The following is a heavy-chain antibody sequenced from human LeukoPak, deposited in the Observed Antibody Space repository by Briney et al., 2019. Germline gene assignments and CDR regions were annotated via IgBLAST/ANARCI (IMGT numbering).Heavy chain of an antibody. D-gene: IGHD2-15*01. Sequence: GRSLRLSCAASGCTFDDYAMHWVRQAPGKGLEWVSGISWNSGSIGYADSVKGRFTISRDNAKNSLYLQMNSLRAEDTALYYCATGVVVAADDAFDIWGQGTMVTVSS. V-gene: IGHV3-9*01. CDR3: ATGVVVAADDAFDI. J-gene: IGHJ3*02. CDR2: ISWNSGSI. CDR1: GCTFDDYA.